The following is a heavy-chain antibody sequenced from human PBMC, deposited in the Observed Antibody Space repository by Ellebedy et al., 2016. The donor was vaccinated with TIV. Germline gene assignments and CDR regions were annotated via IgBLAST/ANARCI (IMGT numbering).Heavy chain of an antibody. CDR3: ARDPGRTVTMSHYYYGMDV. Sequence: SVKVSXXASGGTFSSYAISWVRQAPGQGLEWMGRIIPILGIANYAQKFQGRVTITADKSTSTAYMELSSLRSEDTAVYYCARDPGRTVTMSHYYYGMDVWGQGTTVTVSS. CDR2: IIPILGIA. V-gene: IGHV1-69*04. J-gene: IGHJ6*02. CDR1: GGTFSSYA. D-gene: IGHD4-17*01.